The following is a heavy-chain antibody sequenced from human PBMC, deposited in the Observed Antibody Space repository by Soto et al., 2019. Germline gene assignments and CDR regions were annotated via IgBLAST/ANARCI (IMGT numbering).Heavy chain of an antibody. CDR1: GYTFTSYA. CDR3: ARGLSGYLYYFDY. V-gene: IGHV1-3*01. D-gene: IGHD3-22*01. Sequence: QVQLVQSGAEVKKPGASVKVSCKASGYTFTSYAMHWVRQAPGQRLEWMGWINAGNGNTKYSQKFQGRVTITRDTSASTAYMELSSLRSEDTAVYYFARGLSGYLYYFDYWGQGTLVTVSS. CDR2: INAGNGNT. J-gene: IGHJ4*02.